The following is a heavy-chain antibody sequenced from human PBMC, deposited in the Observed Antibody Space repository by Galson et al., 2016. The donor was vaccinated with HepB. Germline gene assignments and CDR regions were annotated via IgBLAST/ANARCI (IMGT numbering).Heavy chain of an antibody. CDR1: GFRVSDNY. CDR3: ARDPSRGVRAFDV. D-gene: IGHD2-8*01. CDR2: LYLAGRT. Sequence: LRLSCAASGFRVSDNYMSWVRQSPGQGLEWVSLLYLAGRTDYADSVRGRFIISRDDSQNIFYLQMSNLRPEDTACYYCARDPSRGVRAFDVCGQGTVVTVSS. V-gene: IGHV3-53*01. J-gene: IGHJ3*01.